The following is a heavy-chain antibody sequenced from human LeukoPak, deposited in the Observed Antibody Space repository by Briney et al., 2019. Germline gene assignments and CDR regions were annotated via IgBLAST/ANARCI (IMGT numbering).Heavy chain of an antibody. Sequence: PETLSLACALHGGSFSNYSWTWVRKPTGNGLEWIAGIKHRRSTNYNASRNSRVTISVDTSKKLSSRKQTSVTAADTAVYYCAREETNREDIDYDYVWGSYRYRGYFDYWGQGTLVTVSS. CDR1: GGSFSNYS. J-gene: IGHJ4*02. CDR2: IKHRRST. CDR3: AREETNREDIDYDYVWGSYRYRGYFDY. D-gene: IGHD3-16*02. V-gene: IGHV4-34*01.